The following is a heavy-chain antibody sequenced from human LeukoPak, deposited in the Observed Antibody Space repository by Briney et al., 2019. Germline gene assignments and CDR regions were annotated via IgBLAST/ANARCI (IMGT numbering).Heavy chain of an antibody. CDR3: AREDIAARTHDY. D-gene: IGHD6-6*01. V-gene: IGHV1-2*02. CDR1: GYTFTGYY. CDR2: INPNSGGT. J-gene: IGHJ4*02. Sequence: ASVKVSCKASGYTFTGYYMHWVRQAPGQGLEWMGWINPNSGGTSYAQKFQGRVTMTRDTSISTAYMELSRLRSDDTAVYYCAREDIAARTHDYWGQGTLITASS.